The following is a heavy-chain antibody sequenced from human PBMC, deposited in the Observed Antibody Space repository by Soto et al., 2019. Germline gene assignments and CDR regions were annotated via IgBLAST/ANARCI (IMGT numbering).Heavy chain of an antibody. CDR1: GFTVSSNY. J-gene: IGHJ3*02. V-gene: IGHV3-66*01. CDR3: AVSYYDFWSGYDGGSDAFDI. Sequence: EVQLVESGGGLVQPGGSLRLSCAASGFTVSSNYMSWVRQAPGKGLEWVSVIYSGGSTYYADSVKGRFTISRDNSKNTLYLQMNSLRAEDTAVYYCAVSYYDFWSGYDGGSDAFDIWGQGTMVTVSS. D-gene: IGHD3-3*01. CDR2: IYSGGST.